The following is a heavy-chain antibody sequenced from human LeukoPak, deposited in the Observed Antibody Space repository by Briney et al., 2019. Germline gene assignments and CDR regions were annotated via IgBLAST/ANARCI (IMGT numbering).Heavy chain of an antibody. V-gene: IGHV3-49*03. CDR3: AKMKRDSSGWYFDY. D-gene: IGHD6-19*01. J-gene: IGHJ4*02. CDR1: GFTFGDYA. CDR2: IRSKAYGWTT. Sequence: GVLRLSCTASGFTFGDYAVSWFRQAPGKGLEWVGFIRSKAYGWTTEYAASVKGRFTISRDDSKSIAYLQMNSLRAEDTAVYYCAKMKRDSSGWYFDYWGQGTLVTVSS.